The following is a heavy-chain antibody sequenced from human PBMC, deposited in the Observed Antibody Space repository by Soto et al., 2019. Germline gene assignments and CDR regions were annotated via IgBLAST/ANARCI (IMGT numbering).Heavy chain of an antibody. CDR1: GYSFTSYW. V-gene: IGHV5-10-1*01. J-gene: IGHJ4*02. CDR2: IDPSDSYT. Sequence: GESLKISCKGSGYSFTSYWISWVRQMPGKGLEWMGRIDPSDSYTNYSPSFQGHVTISADKSISTAYLQWSSLKASDTAMYYCAGNVMGATGSDYWGRGPRVIVSS. CDR3: AGNVMGATGSDY. D-gene: IGHD1-26*01.